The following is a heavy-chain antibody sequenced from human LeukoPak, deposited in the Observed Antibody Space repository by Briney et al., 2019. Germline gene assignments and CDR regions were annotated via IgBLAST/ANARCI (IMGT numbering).Heavy chain of an antibody. D-gene: IGHD4-23*01. CDR3: ARMSGGPAEERFDY. J-gene: IGHJ4*02. CDR1: GFTFSSYA. V-gene: IGHV3-11*01. Sequence: PGGSLRLSCAASGFTFSSYAMSWIRQAPGKGLEWVSYISSSGSTIYYADSVKGRFTISRDNAKNSLYLQMNSLRAEDTAVYYCARMSGGPAEERFDYWGQGTLVTVSS. CDR2: ISSSGSTI.